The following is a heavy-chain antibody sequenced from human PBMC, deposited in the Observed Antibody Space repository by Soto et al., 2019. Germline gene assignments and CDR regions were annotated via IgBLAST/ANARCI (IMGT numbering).Heavy chain of an antibody. V-gene: IGHV4-39*01. CDR1: GGSISTSSYY. Sequence: SETLSLTCTVSGGSISTSSYYWGWIRQPPGKGLEWIGSIYYSGSTYYNPSLKSRVTISVETSRNQFSLKLGSVTAADTAVYYCARRGRRGVSIRFDRWGQGTLVTVSS. D-gene: IGHD3-10*01. CDR3: ARRGRRGVSIRFDR. CDR2: IYYSGST. J-gene: IGHJ4*02.